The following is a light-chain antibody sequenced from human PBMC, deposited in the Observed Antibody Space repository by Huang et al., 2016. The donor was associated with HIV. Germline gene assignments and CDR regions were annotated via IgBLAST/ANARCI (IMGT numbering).Light chain of an antibody. CDR1: ERISGY. Sequence: DIQMTQSPSSLSASVGDRVTITCRASERISGYLNWYQQTSGKAPELLIYAASSLQSGVPSRFSGSGSGTDFTLTIGSLQPEDFATYYCQQSYDTPYTFGQGTRLEIK. CDR2: AAS. V-gene: IGKV1-39*01. CDR3: QQSYDTPYT. J-gene: IGKJ2*01.